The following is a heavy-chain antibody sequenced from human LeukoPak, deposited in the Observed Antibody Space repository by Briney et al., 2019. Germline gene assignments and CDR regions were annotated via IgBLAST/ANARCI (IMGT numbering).Heavy chain of an antibody. CDR2: IKQDGSEK. CDR3: ASAGSGSYYSCFDY. CDR1: GFAFSTYG. J-gene: IGHJ4*02. D-gene: IGHD3-10*01. V-gene: IGHV3-7*01. Sequence: GGSLRLSCAASGFAFSTYGMYWVRQAPGKGLEWVANIKQDGSEKYYVDSVKGRFTISRDNAKNSLYLQMNSLRAEDTAVYYCASAGSGSYYSCFDYWGRGTLVTVSS.